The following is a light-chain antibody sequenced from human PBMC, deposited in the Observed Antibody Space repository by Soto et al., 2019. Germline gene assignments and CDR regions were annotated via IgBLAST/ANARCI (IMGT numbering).Light chain of an antibody. J-gene: IGLJ2*01. V-gene: IGLV2-8*01. CDR3: SSYAGSNNLV. CDR2: EVS. Sequence: QSVLTQPPSASGSPGQSVTISCXGXSXDVGGYNYVSWYQQHPGKAPKLMIYEVSKRPSGVPDRFSGSKSGNTASLTVSGLQAEDEADYYCSSYAGSNNLVFGGGTKVTVL. CDR1: SXDVGGYNY.